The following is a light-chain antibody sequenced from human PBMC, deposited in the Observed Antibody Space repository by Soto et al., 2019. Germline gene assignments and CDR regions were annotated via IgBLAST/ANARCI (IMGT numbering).Light chain of an antibody. CDR2: GNS. Sequence: QSVLTQPPSVSGAPGQRVTISCTGSSSNIGAGYDVHWYQQLPGTAPKLLIYGNSNRPSGVPDRFSGSKSGTSASLAITGLQGGDEADYYCQPYAGSLGVWVFGGGTKLPVL. V-gene: IGLV1-40*01. CDR3: QPYAGSLGVWV. CDR1: SSNIGAGYD. J-gene: IGLJ3*02.